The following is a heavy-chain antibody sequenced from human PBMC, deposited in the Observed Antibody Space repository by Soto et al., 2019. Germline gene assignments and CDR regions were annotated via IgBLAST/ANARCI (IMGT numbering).Heavy chain of an antibody. Sequence: EVQLVESGGGLVKPGGSLRLSCAASGSTFSNALMTWVRQAPGKGLEWVGRVKSKSDGGTTDYAAPVKGRFTISRDDSENTLYLQMNSLKAEDTGMYYCTTGSTGRDYWGQGTLVTVSS. CDR1: GSTFSNAL. CDR3: TTGSTGRDY. J-gene: IGHJ4*02. D-gene: IGHD3-10*01. V-gene: IGHV3-15*01. CDR2: VKSKSDGGTT.